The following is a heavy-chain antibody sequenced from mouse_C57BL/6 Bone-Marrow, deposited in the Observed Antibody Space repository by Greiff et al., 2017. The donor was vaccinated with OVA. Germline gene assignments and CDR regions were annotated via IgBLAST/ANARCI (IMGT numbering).Heavy chain of an antibody. CDR1: GYNIKDDY. D-gene: IGHD2-1*01. Sequence: VQLQQSGAELVRPGASVKLFCTASGYNIKDDYMHWVKQRPEQGLEWIGWIDPENGYTEYASKFQGKATITADTASNTAYLQLSSLTAEDTAVYYCTSDGNFDYWGQGTTLTGSS. J-gene: IGHJ2*01. CDR3: TSDGNFDY. CDR2: IDPENGYT. V-gene: IGHV14-4*01.